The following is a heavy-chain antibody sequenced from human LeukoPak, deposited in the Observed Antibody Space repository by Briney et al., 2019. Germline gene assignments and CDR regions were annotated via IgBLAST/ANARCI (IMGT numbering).Heavy chain of an antibody. CDR1: GYTFTSYG. CDR3: ASQSRDGYNNY. V-gene: IGHV1-18*01. CDR2: ISAYNGNT. D-gene: IGHD5-24*01. J-gene: IGHJ4*02. Sequence: ASVKVSCKTSGYTFTSYGISWVRQAPGQGLEWMGWISAYNGNTNYAQKLQGRVTMTTDTSTSTAYMELRRLRSDDTAVYYCASQSRDGYNNYWGQGTLVTVSS.